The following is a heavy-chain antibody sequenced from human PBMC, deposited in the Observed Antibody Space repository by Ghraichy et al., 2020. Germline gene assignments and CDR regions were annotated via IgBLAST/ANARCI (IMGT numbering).Heavy chain of an antibody. D-gene: IGHD3-16*02. J-gene: IGHJ4*02. Sequence: ASVKVSCKASGYTFTSYDINWVRQATGQGLEWTGWMNPNSDNTGYAQKFQGRVTMTRNTSISTAYMELSSLRSEDTAVYYCARGLKGVWGSYRFPPIYWGQGTLVTVSS. CDR1: GYTFTSYD. V-gene: IGHV1-8*02. CDR3: ARGLKGVWGSYRFPPIY. CDR2: MNPNSDNT.